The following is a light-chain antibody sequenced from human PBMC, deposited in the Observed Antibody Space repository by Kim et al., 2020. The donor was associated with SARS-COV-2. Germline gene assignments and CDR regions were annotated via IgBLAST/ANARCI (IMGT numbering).Light chain of an antibody. J-gene: IGKJ3*01. V-gene: IGKV1-39*01. CDR1: QNINSH. Sequence: DIQMTQSPSSLSASVGDRVTITCRTSQNINSHLNWYHQKPGRAPKLLIYAAYTLQGGVPSRFSGSGSETDFTLTISSLQPEDFATYFCQQTYMSPFTFGPGTKVDIK. CDR2: AAY. CDR3: QQTYMSPFT.